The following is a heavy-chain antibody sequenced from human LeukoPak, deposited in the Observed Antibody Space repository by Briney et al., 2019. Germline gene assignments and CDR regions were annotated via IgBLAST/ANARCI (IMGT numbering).Heavy chain of an antibody. D-gene: IGHD6-13*01. CDR2: IYYSGGA. CDR3: ATTGATSPSSASWFNIEY. J-gene: IGHJ4*02. CDR1: GGSVTSYY. Sequence: PSETLSLTCTVSGGSVTSYYCNWVRQPPGRGLEWIGYIYYSGGANYNPSLESRVTISLDTAKNQFSLKLRSVTAEDTAVYYCATTGATSPSSASWFNIEYWGQGTLVPVSS. V-gene: IGHV4-59*08.